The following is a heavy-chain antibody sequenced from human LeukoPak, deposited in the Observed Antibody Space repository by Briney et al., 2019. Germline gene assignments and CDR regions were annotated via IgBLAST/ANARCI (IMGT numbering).Heavy chain of an antibody. V-gene: IGHV3-15*01. Sequence: GGYLRRSCATSGFSFTDAWMNWVRQVPGQGLDWVGRIKSKADSGTRDFAAPVKGRFSISRDDSKKTFYLQMNGLKTEDTAVYYCSAGTGRSDFDYWGQGTLVTVSS. CDR1: GFSFTDAW. D-gene: IGHD1-1*01. CDR2: IKSKADSGTR. CDR3: SAGTGRSDFDY. J-gene: IGHJ4*02.